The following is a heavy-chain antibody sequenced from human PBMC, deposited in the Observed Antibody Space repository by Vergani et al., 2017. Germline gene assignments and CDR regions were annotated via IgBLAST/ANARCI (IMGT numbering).Heavy chain of an antibody. V-gene: IGHV1-2*02. CDR3: ARGKRAGYCFDY. CDR1: GYTFTGYY. CDR2: INPNSGGT. J-gene: IGHJ4*02. D-gene: IGHD3-9*01. Sequence: QVQLVQSGAEVKKPGASVKVSCKASGYTFTGYYMHWVRQAPGQGLEWMGWINPNSGGTNYAQKFQGRVTISVDTSKNQFSLKLSSVTAADTAVYYCARGKRAGYCFDYWGQGTLVTVSS.